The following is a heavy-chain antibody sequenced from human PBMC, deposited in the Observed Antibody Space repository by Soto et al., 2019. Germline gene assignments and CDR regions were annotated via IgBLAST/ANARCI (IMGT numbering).Heavy chain of an antibody. CDR1: GGSISSGGYY. Sequence: PSETLSLTCTVSGGSISSGGYYWSWIRQHPGKGLEWIGYIYYSGSTYYNPSLKSRVTISVDTSKNQFSLKLSSVTAADTAVYYCARAHMWPREYYYYGMDVWGQGTTVTVSS. CDR2: IYYSGST. CDR3: ARAHMWPREYYYYGMDV. V-gene: IGHV4-31*03. J-gene: IGHJ6*02. D-gene: IGHD2-21*01.